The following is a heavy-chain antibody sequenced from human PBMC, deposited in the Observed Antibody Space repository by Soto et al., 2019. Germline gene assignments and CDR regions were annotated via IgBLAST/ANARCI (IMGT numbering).Heavy chain of an antibody. V-gene: IGHV3-13*01. J-gene: IGHJ6*02. Sequence: DVQLVESGGTLVQPGGSLRLSCAASGFSFSDYDMHWGRQATGKGLEWVSGIGIAGGTYYSGSVKGRFTISRENAKNSFYPQKNSLRAGETAVYSFGRGRHGLGGWGQGTTVTVSS. CDR3: GRGRHGLGG. CDR2: IGIAGGT. CDR1: GFSFSDYD.